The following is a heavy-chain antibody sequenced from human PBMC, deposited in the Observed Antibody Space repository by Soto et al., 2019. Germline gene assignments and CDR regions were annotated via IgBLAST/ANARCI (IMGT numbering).Heavy chain of an antibody. Sequence: PGESLTISCKGSGYSFAGYWITWVRQMPGKGLEWMGRIDPSDSQTYYSPSFRGHVTISAAKSITTVFLQWSSLRASDTAIYYCANHRGFLVTQYFFDYWGQGTLVTVSS. CDR3: ANHRGFLVTQYFFDY. V-gene: IGHV5-10-1*01. J-gene: IGHJ4*02. CDR2: IDPSDSQT. D-gene: IGHD2-21*02. CDR1: GYSFAGYW.